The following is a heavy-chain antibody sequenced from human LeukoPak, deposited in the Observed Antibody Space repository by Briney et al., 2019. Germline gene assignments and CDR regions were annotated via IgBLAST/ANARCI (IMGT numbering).Heavy chain of an antibody. CDR1: GFTFSNFA. D-gene: IGHD6-19*01. Sequence: GRSLRLSCAASGFTFSNFAMNWVHQAPGKGLEWVAFISYDGSIKSYADSVKGRFAVSRDNSKNTLYLQMNSLRPEDTAFYYSAKSYDNGWYVCDYWGQGTLVTVSS. V-gene: IGHV3-30*09. CDR3: AKSYDNGWYVCDY. J-gene: IGHJ4*02. CDR2: ISYDGSIK.